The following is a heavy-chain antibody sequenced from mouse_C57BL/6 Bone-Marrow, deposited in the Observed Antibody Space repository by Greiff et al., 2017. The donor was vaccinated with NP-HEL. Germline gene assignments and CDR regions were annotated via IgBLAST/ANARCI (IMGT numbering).Heavy chain of an antibody. CDR1: GFTFSDYY. V-gene: IGHV5-12*01. CDR2: ISNGGGST. Sequence: EVQLMESGGGLVQPGGSLKLSCAASGFTFSDYYMYWVRQTPEKRLEWVAYISNGGGSTYYPATVKGRFTISRDNAKNTLYLQMSRLKSEDTAMYYCARRKGYAMDYWGQGTSVTVSS. CDR3: ARRKGYAMDY. J-gene: IGHJ4*01.